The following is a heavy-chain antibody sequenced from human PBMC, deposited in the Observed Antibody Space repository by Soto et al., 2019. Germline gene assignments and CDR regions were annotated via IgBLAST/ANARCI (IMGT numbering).Heavy chain of an antibody. CDR2: INAYNGNT. J-gene: IGHJ6*02. Sequence: ASVKVSCKASGYSFTRYGIGWARQAPGQGLEWMGWINAYNGNTNYAQNLQGRLTLTTDTSTTTAYMELRSLRSNDTAIYFCAMVDVYVTPSPQDVWGQGTTVTVSS. CDR1: GYSFTRYG. V-gene: IGHV1-18*01. D-gene: IGHD3-16*01. CDR3: AMVDVYVTPSPQDV.